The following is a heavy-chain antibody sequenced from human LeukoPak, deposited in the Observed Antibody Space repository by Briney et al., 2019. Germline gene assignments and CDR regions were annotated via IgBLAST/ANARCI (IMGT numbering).Heavy chain of an antibody. CDR2: INPNSGGT. J-gene: IGHJ4*02. CDR1: GYTFTGYY. Sequence: GASVKVSCKASGYTFTGYYMHWVRQAPGQGLEWMGWINPNSGGTNYAQKFQGRVTMTRDTSISTAYMELSRLRSDDTAVYYCARERTLYSSSSGFDYWGQGTLVTVSS. V-gene: IGHV1-2*02. D-gene: IGHD6-6*01. CDR3: ARERTLYSSSSGFDY.